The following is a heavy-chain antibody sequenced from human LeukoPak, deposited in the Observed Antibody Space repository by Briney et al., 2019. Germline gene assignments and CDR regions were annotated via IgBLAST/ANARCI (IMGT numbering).Heavy chain of an antibody. D-gene: IGHD4-11*01. V-gene: IGHV4-59*01. CDR2: IYYSGST. J-gene: IGHJ5*02. CDR1: GGSISSYY. Sequence: PSETLSLTCTVSGGSISSYYWSWIRQPPGKGLEWIGYIYYSGSTNYNPSLKSRVTISVDTSKNQFSLKLSSVTAADTAVYYCARATDDYSNYAQRRVGWFDPWGQGTLVTVSS. CDR3: ARATDDYSNYAQRRVGWFDP.